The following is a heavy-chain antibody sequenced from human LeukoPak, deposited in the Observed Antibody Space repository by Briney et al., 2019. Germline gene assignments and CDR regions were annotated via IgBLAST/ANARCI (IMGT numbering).Heavy chain of an antibody. CDR2: IYYSGST. Sequence: SETLSLTCTVSGGSISSSSYYWGWIRQPPGKGLEWIGSIYYSGSTYYNPSLKSRVTISVDTSKNQFSLKLSSVTAADTAVYYCARHHVQMGGASSWDQGTLVTVSS. J-gene: IGHJ4*02. CDR1: GGSISSSSYY. V-gene: IGHV4-39*01. CDR3: ARHHVQMGGASS. D-gene: IGHD3-16*01.